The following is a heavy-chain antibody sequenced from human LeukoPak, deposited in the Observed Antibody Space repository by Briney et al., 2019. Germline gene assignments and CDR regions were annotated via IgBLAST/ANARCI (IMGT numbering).Heavy chain of an antibody. CDR3: ARGRYRQAPYSSSSLYYYYGMDV. D-gene: IGHD6-13*01. Sequence: KTSETLSLTCAVYGGSFSGYYWSWIRQPPGKGLEWIGEINHSGSTNYNPSLKSRVTISVDTSKNQFSLKLSSVTAADTAVYYCARGRYRQAPYSSSSLYYYYGMDVWGQGTTVTVSS. V-gene: IGHV4-34*01. J-gene: IGHJ6*02. CDR2: INHSGST. CDR1: GGSFSGYY.